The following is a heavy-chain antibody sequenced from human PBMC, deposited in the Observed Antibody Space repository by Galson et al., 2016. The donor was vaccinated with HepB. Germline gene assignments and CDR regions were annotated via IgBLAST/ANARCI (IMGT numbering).Heavy chain of an antibody. Sequence: SLRLSCAASGFTVSRNYMSWVRQAPGKGLEWVSVISKDGGTYYADSVKGRFTISRDHSKNTLYVQMSSLRAEDTAVYYCARDDTSNCYGGNKCAFDIWGQGTMVTVSS. V-gene: IGHV3-53*01. CDR1: GFTVSRNY. CDR3: ARDDTSNCYGGNKCAFDI. D-gene: IGHD4-23*01. J-gene: IGHJ3*02. CDR2: ISKDGGT.